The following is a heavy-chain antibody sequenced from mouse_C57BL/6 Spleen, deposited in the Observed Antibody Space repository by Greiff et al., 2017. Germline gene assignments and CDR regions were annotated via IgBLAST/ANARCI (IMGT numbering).Heavy chain of an antibody. J-gene: IGHJ4*01. CDR2: ISSGSSTI. CDR3: AIAYDYYAMDY. CDR1: GFTFSDYG. Sequence: EVKLMESGGGLVKPGGSLKLSCAASGFTFSDYGMHWVRQAPEKGLEWVAYISSGSSTIYYADTVKGRFTISRDNAKNTLFLQMTSLRSEDTAMDYCAIAYDYYAMDYWGQGASVTVAS. V-gene: IGHV5-17*01.